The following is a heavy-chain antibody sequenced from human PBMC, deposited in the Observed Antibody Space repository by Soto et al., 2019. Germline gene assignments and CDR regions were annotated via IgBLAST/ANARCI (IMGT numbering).Heavy chain of an antibody. CDR3: ARGYYYGSGRPTPGGMDV. D-gene: IGHD3-10*01. V-gene: IGHV1-18*01. J-gene: IGHJ6*02. CDR1: GYTFTNYD. Sequence: QVHLVQSGAEVKKPGASVKVSCKASGYTFTNYDINWVRQAPGQGLEWMGWNSTYTGNTNYAQKLQGRVTMTTDTSTSTAYMELRSLRSYDTAVYYCARGYYYGSGRPTPGGMDVWGQGTTVTVSS. CDR2: NSTYTGNT.